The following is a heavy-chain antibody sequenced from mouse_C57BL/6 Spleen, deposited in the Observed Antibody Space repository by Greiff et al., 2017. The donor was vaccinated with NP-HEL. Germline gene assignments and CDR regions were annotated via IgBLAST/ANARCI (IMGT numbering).Heavy chain of an antibody. CDR3: ARTERYTMDY. J-gene: IGHJ4*01. V-gene: IGHV1-53*01. Sequence: VQPQQPGTELVKPGASVKLSCKASGYTFTSYRMHWVKQRPGQGLEWIGNINPSNGGTNHNEKFKSKATLTVDKSTSTACMQLSSLASEDSAVYYCARTERYTMDYWGQGTSVTVSS. CDR1: GYTFTSYR. CDR2: INPSNGGT.